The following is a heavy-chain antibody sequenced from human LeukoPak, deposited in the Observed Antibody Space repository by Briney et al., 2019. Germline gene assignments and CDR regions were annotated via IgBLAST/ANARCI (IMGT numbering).Heavy chain of an antibody. CDR2: INHKGAT. V-gene: IGHV4-34*01. CDR3: ARGPHFYGSGSYEYSYYYNYYGMDV. Sequence: PSETLSLTCAGYGGSFSGYYWTWVRQPPGKGLEWIGEINHKGATNYNPSLKSRVTISLDTSKNQFSLKLSSVTAADTAVYYCARGPHFYGSGSYEYSYYYNYYGMDVWGKGTAVTVSS. J-gene: IGHJ6*04. CDR1: GGSFSGYY. D-gene: IGHD3-10*01.